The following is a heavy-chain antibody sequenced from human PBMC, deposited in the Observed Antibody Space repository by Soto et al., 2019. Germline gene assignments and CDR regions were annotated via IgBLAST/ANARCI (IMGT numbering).Heavy chain of an antibody. CDR2: VIPIFGTA. Sequence: QVQLVQSGAEVKKPGSSVKVSCKASGGTFSSYAISWVRQAPGQGLEWMGGVIPIFGTANYAQKFQGRVTITADESTSPAYMGLSSLRSEDTAVYYCARSDDYGDPGGGYWGQGTLVTVSS. CDR1: GGTFSSYA. CDR3: ARSDDYGDPGGGY. D-gene: IGHD4-17*01. V-gene: IGHV1-69*12. J-gene: IGHJ4*02.